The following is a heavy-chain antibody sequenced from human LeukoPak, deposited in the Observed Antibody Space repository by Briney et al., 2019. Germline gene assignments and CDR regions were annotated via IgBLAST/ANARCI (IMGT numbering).Heavy chain of an antibody. Sequence: GGSLRLSCAASGFTFSDYYMSWIRQTPGKGLEWVSFIAGSGFPLYYADSVKGRFTISRDNARNSLYLQMNSLRADDTAVYYCTTNSYASSGFHPTYYYYYYMDVWGKGTTVTVSS. D-gene: IGHD3-22*01. J-gene: IGHJ6*03. V-gene: IGHV3-11*01. CDR1: GFTFSDYY. CDR3: TTNSYASSGFHPTYYYYYYMDV. CDR2: IAGSGFPL.